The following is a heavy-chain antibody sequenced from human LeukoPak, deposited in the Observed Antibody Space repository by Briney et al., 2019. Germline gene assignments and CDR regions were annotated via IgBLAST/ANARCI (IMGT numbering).Heavy chain of an antibody. CDR3: ARDGVRAVGDPGYYFGMDV. Sequence: SETLSLTCTVSGGPISSYYWSWIRQPPGRGLEWIGYISNSGSTSYKSSLRTRVTISVDTSKNQLSLKVNSVTAADTAVYYCARDGVRAVGDPGYYFGMDVWGQGTTVTVSS. CDR1: GGPISSYY. V-gene: IGHV4-59*01. D-gene: IGHD3-10*01. J-gene: IGHJ6*02. CDR2: ISNSGST.